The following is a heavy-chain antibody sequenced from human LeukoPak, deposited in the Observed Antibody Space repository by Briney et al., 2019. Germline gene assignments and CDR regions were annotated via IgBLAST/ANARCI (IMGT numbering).Heavy chain of an antibody. CDR3: ARRPGIAVAGLYWYFDL. CDR1: GGSISSYY. D-gene: IGHD6-19*01. Sequence: SETLSLTCTVSGGSISSYYWSWIRQPPGKGLEWIGYIYYSGSTNYNPSLKSRVTISVDTSKNQFSLKLSSVTAADTAVYYCARRPGIAVAGLYWYFDLWGRGTLVTVSS. J-gene: IGHJ2*01. CDR2: IYYSGST. V-gene: IGHV4-59*08.